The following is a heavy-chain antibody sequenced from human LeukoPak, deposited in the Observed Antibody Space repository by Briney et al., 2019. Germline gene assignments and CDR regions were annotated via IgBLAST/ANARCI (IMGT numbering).Heavy chain of an antibody. V-gene: IGHV3-23*01. CDR3: AKSAYPPFDY. CDR1: GSTFSSYA. CDR2: ISGSGGST. D-gene: IGHD3-16*01. J-gene: IGHJ4*02. Sequence: GGSLRLSCAASGSTFSSYAMSCVRQAPGKGREWVSAISGSGGSTYYADSVKGRFTISRDNSKNTLYRQMNSLRAEDRAVYYCAKSAYPPFDYWGRGTLVTVSS.